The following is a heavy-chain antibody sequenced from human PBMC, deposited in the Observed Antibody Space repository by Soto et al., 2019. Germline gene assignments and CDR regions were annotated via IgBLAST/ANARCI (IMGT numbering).Heavy chain of an antibody. J-gene: IGHJ6*03. CDR1: GFTFSSYA. Sequence: EVQLLESGGGLVQPGGSLRLSCAASGFTFSSYAMSWVRQAPGKGLEWVSAISGSGGSTYYADSVKGRFTISRDNSKNTLDLQVNILGAEDTAVYYCAKTAGVAGTLYYYYSMDVWGKGTTVTVSS. CDR2: ISGSGGST. D-gene: IGHD6-19*01. CDR3: AKTAGVAGTLYYYYSMDV. V-gene: IGHV3-23*01.